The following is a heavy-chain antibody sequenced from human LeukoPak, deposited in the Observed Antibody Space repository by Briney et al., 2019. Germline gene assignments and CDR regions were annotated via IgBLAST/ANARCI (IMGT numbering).Heavy chain of an antibody. CDR2: INPNSGGT. J-gene: IGHJ5*02. D-gene: IGHD3-10*01. Sequence: ASVKVSCKASGYTFTGYYMHWVRQAPGQGLEWMGWINPNSGGTNYAQKFQGRVTMTRDTSISTAYMELSRLRSDDTAVYYCARVCCYFDSGSKPNRLDPWGQGTLVTVSS. CDR3: ARVCCYFDSGSKPNRLDP. V-gene: IGHV1-2*02. CDR1: GYTFTGYY.